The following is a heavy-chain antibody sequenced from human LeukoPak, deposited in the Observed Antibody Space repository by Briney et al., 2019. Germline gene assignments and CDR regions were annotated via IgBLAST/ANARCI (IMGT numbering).Heavy chain of an antibody. CDR3: ARDPGYGVDNLPMG. J-gene: IGHJ4*02. CDR2: IYYSGST. CDR1: GGSIRSYY. D-gene: IGHD1-14*01. V-gene: IGHV4-59*01. Sequence: SETLSLTCTVSGGSIRSYYWSWIRQPPGKGLEWIGYIYYSGSTNYNPSLKSRVTISVDTSKNQFSLKLSSVTAADTAMYYCARDPGYGVDNLPMGWGQGTLVNVYS.